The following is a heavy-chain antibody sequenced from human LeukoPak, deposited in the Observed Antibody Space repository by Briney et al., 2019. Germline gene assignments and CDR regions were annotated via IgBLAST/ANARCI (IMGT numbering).Heavy chain of an antibody. CDR3: AKALYYYDSSAPGDY. CDR1: GFTFDDYA. J-gene: IGHJ4*02. D-gene: IGHD3-22*01. Sequence: GGSLRLSCAASGFTFDDYAMHWVRQAPGKGLEWVSGISWNSGSIGYADSVKGRFTISRDNAKNSLYLQMNSLRAEDTALYYCAKALYYYDSSAPGDYWGQGTLVTVSS. CDR2: ISWNSGSI. V-gene: IGHV3-9*01.